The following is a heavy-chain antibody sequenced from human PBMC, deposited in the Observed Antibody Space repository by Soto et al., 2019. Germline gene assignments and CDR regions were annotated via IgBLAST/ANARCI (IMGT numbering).Heavy chain of an antibody. D-gene: IGHD1-26*01. CDR3: ARPSYSGSSRYAFDI. CDR2: IIPIFGTA. CDR1: GGTFSSYA. Sequence: GPPVKVSCKASGGTFSSYAISWVRQAPGQGLEWMGGIIPIFGTANYAQKFQGRVTITADKSTSTAYMELSSLRSEDTAVYYCARPSYSGSSRYAFDIWGQGAMVTVSS. J-gene: IGHJ3*02. V-gene: IGHV1-69*06.